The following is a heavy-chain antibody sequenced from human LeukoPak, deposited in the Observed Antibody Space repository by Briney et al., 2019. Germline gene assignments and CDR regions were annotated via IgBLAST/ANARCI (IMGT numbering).Heavy chain of an antibody. CDR1: GGSFSGYY. CDR2: INHSGST. V-gene: IGHV4-34*01. Sequence: SETLSLTCAVYGGSFSGYYWSWLRQPPGKGLEWIGEINHSGSTNYNPSLKSRVTISVDTSKNQFSLKLSAVTAADTAVYYCAIFGNTAMGIEYFDYWGQGTLVTVSS. J-gene: IGHJ4*02. D-gene: IGHD5-18*01. CDR3: AIFGNTAMGIEYFDY.